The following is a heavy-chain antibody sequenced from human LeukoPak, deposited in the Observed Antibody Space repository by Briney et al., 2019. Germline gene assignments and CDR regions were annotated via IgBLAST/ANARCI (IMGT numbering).Heavy chain of an antibody. Sequence: SETLSLTCAVYGGSFCGYYWSWIRQPPGKGLEWIGEINHSGSTNYNPSLKSRVTISVDTSKNQFSLKLSSVTAADTAVYYCARDGDIVVVPAAIGAFDIWGQGTMVTVSS. CDR1: GGSFCGYY. D-gene: IGHD2-2*01. V-gene: IGHV4-34*01. CDR2: INHSGST. CDR3: ARDGDIVVVPAAIGAFDI. J-gene: IGHJ3*02.